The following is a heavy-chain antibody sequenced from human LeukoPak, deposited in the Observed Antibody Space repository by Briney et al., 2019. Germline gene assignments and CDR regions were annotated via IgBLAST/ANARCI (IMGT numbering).Heavy chain of an antibody. CDR3: ARPYSSIINAFDI. J-gene: IGHJ3*02. CDR1: GGSISSGNW. CDR2: IYHSGST. V-gene: IGHV4-4*02. D-gene: IGHD6-19*01. Sequence: PSETLSLTCTVSGGSISSGNWWSWVRQPPGKGLEWIGEIYHSGSTNYNPSLKSRVTISVDKSKNQFSLKLSSVTAADTAVYYCARPYSSIINAFDIWGQGTMVTVSS.